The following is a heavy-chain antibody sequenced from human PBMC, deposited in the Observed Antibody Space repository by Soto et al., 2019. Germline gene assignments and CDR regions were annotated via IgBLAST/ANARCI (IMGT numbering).Heavy chain of an antibody. J-gene: IGHJ5*02. Sequence: ASVKVSCKASGYTFTSYGISWVRQAPGQGLEWMGWISAYNGNTNYAQKLQGRVTMTTDTSTSTAYMELRSLRSDDKAVYYCAREGVLRYFDWYPGLDPWGQGTLVTVSS. CDR3: AREGVLRYFDWYPGLDP. V-gene: IGHV1-18*04. CDR2: ISAYNGNT. D-gene: IGHD3-9*01. CDR1: GYTFTSYG.